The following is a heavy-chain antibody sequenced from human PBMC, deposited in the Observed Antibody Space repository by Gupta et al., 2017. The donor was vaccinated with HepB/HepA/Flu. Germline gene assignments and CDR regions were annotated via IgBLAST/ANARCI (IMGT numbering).Heavy chain of an antibody. V-gene: IGHV4-4*02. Sequence: QVQLHESGPGLVKPSETLSLTCAVSGDSITATYWWSWVRRPPGKGLEWIGEVNHVGSTYYNPSLVSRVTISVETSTNRFSLNLKSVTAADTAVYYCARATRERRFDYWGQGTLVTVSS. CDR3: ARATRERRFDY. D-gene: IGHD1-1*01. CDR2: VNHVGST. CDR1: GDSITATYW. J-gene: IGHJ4*02.